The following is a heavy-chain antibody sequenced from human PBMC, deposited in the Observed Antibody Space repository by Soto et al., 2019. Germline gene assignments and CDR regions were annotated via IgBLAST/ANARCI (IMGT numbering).Heavy chain of an antibody. CDR1: GFSLSTSGMR. CDR2: IDWDDDK. D-gene: IGHD3-10*01. CDR3: ARMPLYYYGSGSYSPHYGMDV. V-gene: IGHV2-70*04. J-gene: IGHJ6*02. Sequence: GPTLVNPTQTLTLTCTFSGFSLSTSGMRVSWIRQPPGKALEWLARIDWDDDKFYSTSLKTRLTIPKDTSKNQVVLTMTNMDPVDTATYYCARMPLYYYGSGSYSPHYGMDVWGQGTTVTVSS.